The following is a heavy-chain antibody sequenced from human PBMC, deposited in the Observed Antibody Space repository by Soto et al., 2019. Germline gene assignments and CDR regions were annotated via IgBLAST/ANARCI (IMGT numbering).Heavy chain of an antibody. J-gene: IGHJ4*02. CDR3: ASGGTIVVVSAARTSYYFDY. D-gene: IGHD2-2*01. Sequence: SETLSLTCAVYGGSFSDNYWNWIRQPPGKGLEWIGEINHRGSTNYNPSLKSRVTISVDTSKNQFSLKLSSVTAADTAVYYCASGGTIVVVSAARTSYYFDYWGQGSLVTVSS. CDR2: INHRGST. CDR1: GGSFSDNY. V-gene: IGHV4-34*01.